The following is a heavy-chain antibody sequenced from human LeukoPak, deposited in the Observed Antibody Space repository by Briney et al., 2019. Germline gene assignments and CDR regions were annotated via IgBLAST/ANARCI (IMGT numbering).Heavy chain of an antibody. CDR3: AGFPGGIGMDV. CDR2: IYYSGST. V-gene: IGHV4-59*08. Sequence: SETLSLTCTVSGGSISSYYWSWIRQPPGKGLEWIGYIYYSGSTNYNPSLKSRVTISVDTSKNQFSLKLSSVTAADTAVYYCAGFPGGIGMDVWGQGTTVTVSS. J-gene: IGHJ6*02. D-gene: IGHD6-13*01. CDR1: GGSISSYY.